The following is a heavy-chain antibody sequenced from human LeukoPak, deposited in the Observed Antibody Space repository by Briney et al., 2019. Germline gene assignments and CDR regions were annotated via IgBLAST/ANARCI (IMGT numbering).Heavy chain of an antibody. CDR1: GGSFSGYY. D-gene: IGHD3-22*01. J-gene: IGHJ4*02. V-gene: IGHV4-34*01. Sequence: SETLSLTCAVFGGSFSGYYWTWIRQSPGKGLEWIGQINYSGSANYNRSLKSRVTITIESSKNQFSLELSSVTAADSAMYYCATGKYDSSDYSGGWYYFDYWGQGTLVTVSS. CDR2: INYSGSA. CDR3: ATGKYDSSDYSGGWYYFDY.